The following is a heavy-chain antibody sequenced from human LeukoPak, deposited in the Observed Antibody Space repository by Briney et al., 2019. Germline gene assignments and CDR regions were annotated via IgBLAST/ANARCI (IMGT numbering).Heavy chain of an antibody. CDR1: GFTFSSYS. D-gene: IGHD3-10*01. CDR2: ISFSSATI. V-gene: IGHV3-48*01. CDR3: ARDTHYYGSGSPAFDL. Sequence: GESLKISCEASGFTFSSYSMNWVRQAPGKGLEWVSYISFSSATIHYADSVKGRFTISRDNAKNSLYLQLNSLRAEDTALYYCARDTHYYGSGSPAFDLWGRGTMVTVSS. J-gene: IGHJ3*01.